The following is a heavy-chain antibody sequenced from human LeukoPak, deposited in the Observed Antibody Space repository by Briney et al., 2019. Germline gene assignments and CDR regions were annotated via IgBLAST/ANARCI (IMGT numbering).Heavy chain of an antibody. J-gene: IGHJ4*02. Sequence: GGSLRLSCAASGFTFSSYSMNWVRQAPGKGLEWVSCISSSSYIYYADSVKGRFTISRDNAKNSLYLQMNSLRAEDTAVYYCARERQVLSGYFDYWGQGTLVTVSS. CDR2: ISSSSYI. D-gene: IGHD3-16*01. CDR3: ARERQVLSGYFDY. CDR1: GFTFSSYS. V-gene: IGHV3-21*01.